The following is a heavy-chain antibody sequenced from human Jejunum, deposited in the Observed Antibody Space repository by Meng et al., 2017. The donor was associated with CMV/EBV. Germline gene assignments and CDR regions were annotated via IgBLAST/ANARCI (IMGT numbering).Heavy chain of an antibody. CDR1: GFSFSDYY. V-gene: IGHV3-11*01. Sequence: SGFSFSDYYLSWIRQAPGKGLVWVSYISSSGATIYYSDSVKGRFTISRDNAKDSLSLQMNSLRAEDTGVYYCARSYMIFGVVIMAFDYWGQGTLVTVSS. CDR3: ARSYMIFGVVIMAFDY. J-gene: IGHJ4*02. D-gene: IGHD3/OR15-3a*01. CDR2: ISSSGATI.